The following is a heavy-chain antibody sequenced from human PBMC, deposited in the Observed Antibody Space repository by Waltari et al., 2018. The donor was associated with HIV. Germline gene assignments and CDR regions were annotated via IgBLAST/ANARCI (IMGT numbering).Heavy chain of an antibody. V-gene: IGHV4-34*01. Sequence: QVELQPWGAGLLKPSETLSLTCAVYGGSFSGYYWSWTRQPPGKGLEWIGEINHNGSTNYKPSLKSRVTISVDTSKNQFSLKLSSVTAADTAVYYCARGRDYYGSGSYYNGYYFDYWGQGTLVTVSS. D-gene: IGHD3-10*01. CDR2: INHNGST. J-gene: IGHJ4*02. CDR3: ARGRDYYGSGSYYNGYYFDY. CDR1: GGSFSGYY.